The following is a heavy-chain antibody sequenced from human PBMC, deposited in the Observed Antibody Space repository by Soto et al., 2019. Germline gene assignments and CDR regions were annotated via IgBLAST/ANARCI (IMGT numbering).Heavy chain of an antibody. CDR1: GFTFSSYG. V-gene: IGHV3-30*18. D-gene: IGHD6-6*01. Sequence: GGSLRLSCAASGFTFSSYGMHWVRQAPGKGLEWVAVISYDGSNKYYADSVKGRFTISRDNSKNTLYLQMNSLRAEDTAVYYCAKPIGQEQLVLLSAFDYWGQGTLVTVSS. CDR2: ISYDGSNK. CDR3: AKPIGQEQLVLLSAFDY. J-gene: IGHJ4*02.